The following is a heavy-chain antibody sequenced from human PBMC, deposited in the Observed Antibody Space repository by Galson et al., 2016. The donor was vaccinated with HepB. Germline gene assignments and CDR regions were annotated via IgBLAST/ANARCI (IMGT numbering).Heavy chain of an antibody. D-gene: IGHD6-13*01. CDR3: ARDWYSSPGS. CDR2: IDHDGGNT. J-gene: IGHJ5*02. Sequence: SLRLSCAASGFTFSTYWMHWVRQPPGKGLVWVSRIDHDGGNTEYADSVKGRFTISRDNAKNTLYLQMNSLRAEDTAVYYCARDWYSSPGSWGQGTLVTVSS. CDR1: GFTFSTYW. V-gene: IGHV3-74*01.